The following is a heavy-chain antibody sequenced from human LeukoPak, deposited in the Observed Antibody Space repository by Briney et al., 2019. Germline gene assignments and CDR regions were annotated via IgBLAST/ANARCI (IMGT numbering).Heavy chain of an antibody. V-gene: IGHV3-11*01. D-gene: IGHD6-13*01. CDR3: AREYSSSWAPAVPFDY. J-gene: IGHJ4*02. Sequence: GGSLRLSCAASGFTFSDYYMSWIRQAPGKGLEWVSYISSSGSTIYYADSVKGRFTISRDNAKNSLYLQMNSLRAEDTAVYYCAREYSSSWAPAVPFDYWGQGTLVTVPS. CDR2: ISSSGSTI. CDR1: GFTFSDYY.